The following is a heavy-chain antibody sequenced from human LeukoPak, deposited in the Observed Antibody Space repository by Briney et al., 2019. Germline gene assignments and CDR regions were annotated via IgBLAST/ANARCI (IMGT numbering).Heavy chain of an antibody. CDR1: GFTFNNAW. Sequence: PGGSLRLSCAASGFTFNNAWMSWVRQAPGKGLEWVGRIKSKTDGGTTDYAAPVKGRFNISRDDSKNTLYLQMNSLKTEDTAVYYCTTGAASADILKIRYSRMYYWGQGTLVTVSS. V-gene: IGHV3-15*01. CDR2: IKSKTDGGTT. D-gene: IGHD3-16*02. CDR3: TTGAASADILKIRYSRMYY. J-gene: IGHJ4*02.